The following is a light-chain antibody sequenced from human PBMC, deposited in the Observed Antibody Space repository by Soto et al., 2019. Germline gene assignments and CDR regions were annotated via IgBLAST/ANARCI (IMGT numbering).Light chain of an antibody. CDR3: SSYTRTSTYV. CDR1: SSDVGAYNY. V-gene: IGLV2-14*01. CDR2: DVT. Sequence: ALTQPASVSGSPGQSITISCTGTSSDVGAYNYVSWYQQHPGKVPKLMIYDVTNRPSGVSNRFSGSKSGNTASLTISGLQAEDEADYYCSSYTRTSTYVFGAGTKVTVL. J-gene: IGLJ1*01.